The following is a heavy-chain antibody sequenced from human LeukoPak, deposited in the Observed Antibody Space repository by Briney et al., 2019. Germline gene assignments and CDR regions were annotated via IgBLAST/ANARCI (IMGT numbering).Heavy chain of an antibody. D-gene: IGHD2-21*01. CDR2: IYSGGST. J-gene: IGHJ1*01. V-gene: IGHV3-53*01. Sequence: PGGSLRLSCAASGLTVGSNSMSWVRRSAGKGLVWVSVIYSGGSTYYADSVNGRFTISRDNSRNILFLQMSGLRAEDTALYYCASAREYCGSAECYEYFQHWGQGTLVTVSS. CDR1: GLTVGSNS. CDR3: ASAREYCGSAECYEYFQH.